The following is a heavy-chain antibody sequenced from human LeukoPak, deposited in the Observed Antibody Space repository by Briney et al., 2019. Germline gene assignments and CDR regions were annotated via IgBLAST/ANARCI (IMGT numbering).Heavy chain of an antibody. D-gene: IGHD6-6*01. J-gene: IGHJ4*02. CDR1: GVSLSTCGMC. Sequence: SGPALGKTPQTPPLTRPFSGVSLSTCGMCVGWVPHPPRKALGWLARIDWDDDTYYSTSLKTRLTISKDTSKNQVVLTMINMDPVDTATYYCARTSYSSSSVFFDYWGQGTLVTVSS. V-gene: IGHV2-70*11. CDR3: ARTSYSSSSVFFDY. CDR2: IDWDDDT.